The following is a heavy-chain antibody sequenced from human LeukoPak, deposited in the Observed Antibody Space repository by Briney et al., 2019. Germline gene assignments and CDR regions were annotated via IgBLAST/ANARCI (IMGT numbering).Heavy chain of an antibody. D-gene: IGHD3-22*01. CDR2: IYYTGT. J-gene: IGHJ3*02. V-gene: IGHV4-59*02. Sequence: SETLSLTCTVSGGSVTDYYWSWIRQSPGKGLEWIGYIYYTGTSYNPSLKSRVTISVDTSKNQFSLKLSSVTAADTAVYYCARVGGITMIVVLITDAFDIWGQGTMVTVSS. CDR1: GGSVTDYY. CDR3: ARVGGITMIVVLITDAFDI.